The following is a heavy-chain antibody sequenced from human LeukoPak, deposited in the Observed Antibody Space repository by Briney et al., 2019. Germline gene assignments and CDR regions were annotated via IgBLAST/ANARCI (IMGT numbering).Heavy chain of an antibody. CDR3: ATFDWGSSPN. CDR1: GFTAGGYS. V-gene: IGHV3-73*01. J-gene: IGHJ4*02. Sequence: GGPQRLFCGACGFTAGGYSLRWVSHASGKGLEWVGRVRSKADDYATAYSASVQGRFTVSRDDSTNTAYLQMNSLKPEDTAIYYCATFDWGSSPNWGQGSRVTVSS. CDR2: VRSKADDYAT. D-gene: IGHD3-9*01.